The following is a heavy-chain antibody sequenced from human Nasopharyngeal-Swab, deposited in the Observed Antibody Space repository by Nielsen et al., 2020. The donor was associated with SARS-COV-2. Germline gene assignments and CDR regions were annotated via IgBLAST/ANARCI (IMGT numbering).Heavy chain of an antibody. CDR2: ISWNSGSI. D-gene: IGHD1-26*01. CDR1: GFTFDDYA. V-gene: IGHV3-9*01. CDR3: ASGPY. Sequence: SLKISCAASGFTFDDYAMHWVRQAPGKGLEWVSGISWNSGSIGYADSVKGRFTISRDNAKNSLYLQMSSLRAEDTALYYCASGPYWGQGTLVTVSS. J-gene: IGHJ4*02.